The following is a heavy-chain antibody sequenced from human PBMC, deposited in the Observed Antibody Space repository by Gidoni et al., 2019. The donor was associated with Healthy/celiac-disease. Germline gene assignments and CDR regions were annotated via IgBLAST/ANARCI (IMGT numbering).Heavy chain of an antibody. Sequence: QVQLVQSGAEVKKPGASVKVSCKASGYTFTSYYMHWVRQDPGQGLGWMGIINPSGGSTSYAQKCQGRVTMNRDTSTSTVYMELSSLRAEDTAVYYCASSGYSSSWPLDYWGQGTLVTVSA. V-gene: IGHV1-46*01. D-gene: IGHD6-13*01. CDR2: INPSGGST. J-gene: IGHJ4*02. CDR3: ASSGYSSSWPLDY. CDR1: GYTFTSYY.